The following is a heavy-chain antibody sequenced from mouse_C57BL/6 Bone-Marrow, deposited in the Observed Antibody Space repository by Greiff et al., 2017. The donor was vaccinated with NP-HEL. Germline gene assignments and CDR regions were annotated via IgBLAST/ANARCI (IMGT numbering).Heavy chain of an antibody. D-gene: IGHD1-2*01. CDR1: GYTFTSYW. Sequence: VQLQQPGAELVKPGASVKLSCKASGYTFTSYWMHWVKQRPGQGLEWIGMIHPNSGSTNYNEKFKSKATLTVDKSSSTAYMQLSSLTSEDSAVYYCASSLLRPYAMDYWGQGTSVTVSS. CDR3: ASSLLRPYAMDY. CDR2: IHPNSGST. V-gene: IGHV1-64*01. J-gene: IGHJ4*01.